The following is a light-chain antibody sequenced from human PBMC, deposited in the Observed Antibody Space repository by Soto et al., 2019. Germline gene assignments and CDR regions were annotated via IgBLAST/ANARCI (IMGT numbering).Light chain of an antibody. Sequence: DIQMTQSPSTLSASVGDRVTITCRASQSISDWLAWFQLKQGKAPKLLIYDASSLESGVPSRFSGSGSGTELTITISSLQPDDFETYYCQQYNSYLITFGQGTRLEIK. J-gene: IGKJ5*01. CDR2: DAS. V-gene: IGKV1-5*01. CDR1: QSISDW. CDR3: QQYNSYLIT.